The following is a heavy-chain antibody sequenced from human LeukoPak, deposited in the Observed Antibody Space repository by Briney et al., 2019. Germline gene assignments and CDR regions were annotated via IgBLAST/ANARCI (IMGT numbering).Heavy chain of an antibody. J-gene: IGHJ5*02. D-gene: IGHD3-10*01. Sequence: PSETLSLTCSVSDGSFNNWNYYWSWIRQPPGKGLEWIGEINHSGSTNYNPSLKSRVTISVDTSKNQFSLKLSSVTAADTAVYYCARRGAYYYAPNWFDPWGQGTLVTVSS. CDR2: INHSGST. V-gene: IGHV4-34*01. CDR3: ARRGAYYYAPNWFDP. CDR1: DGSFNNWNYY.